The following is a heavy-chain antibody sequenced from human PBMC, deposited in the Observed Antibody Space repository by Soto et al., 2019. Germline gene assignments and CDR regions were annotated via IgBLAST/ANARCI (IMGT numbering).Heavy chain of an antibody. CDR3: ARELAAGYYGMDV. CDR2: ISGSGDYI. V-gene: IGHV3-23*01. Sequence: PGGSLRLSCAASTLRFSRYLMSWVRQAPGKGLEWVSVISGSGDYIDYADSVKGRFTISRDNSKKTLYLQMNRLRAEDTAVYYCARELAAGYYGMDVWGQGTTVTV. J-gene: IGHJ6*02. CDR1: TLRFSRYL. D-gene: IGHD6-13*01.